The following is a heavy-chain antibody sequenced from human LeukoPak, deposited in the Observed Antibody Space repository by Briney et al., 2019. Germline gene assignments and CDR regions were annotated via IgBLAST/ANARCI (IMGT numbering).Heavy chain of an antibody. J-gene: IGHJ6*03. CDR2: ISYDGSNK. CDR3: ARAEVDGSGTIHYMDV. V-gene: IGHV3-30*01. D-gene: IGHD3-10*01. Sequence: PGGSLRLSCAASGFTFSSYAMHWVRQAPGKGLEWVAVISYDGSNKYYADSVKGRFTISRDNSKNTLYLQMNSLRAEDTAVYYCARAEVDGSGTIHYMDVWGKGTTVTVSS. CDR1: GFTFSSYA.